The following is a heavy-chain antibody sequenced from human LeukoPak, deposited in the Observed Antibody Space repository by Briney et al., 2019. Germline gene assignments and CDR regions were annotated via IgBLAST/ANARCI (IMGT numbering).Heavy chain of an antibody. V-gene: IGHV3-21*01. CDR1: GFSFSYYS. J-gene: IGHJ4*02. Sequence: GGSLRLSCAASGFSFSYYSMNWVRQAPGKGLEWVASISSSSTYIHYADSVKGRFTISRDNSKNKNSLYLQISSLRVEDTAVYYCARGPSVVAVGPPDYWGQGTLVTVSS. D-gene: IGHD2-2*01. CDR2: ISSSSTYI. CDR3: ARGPSVVAVGPPDY.